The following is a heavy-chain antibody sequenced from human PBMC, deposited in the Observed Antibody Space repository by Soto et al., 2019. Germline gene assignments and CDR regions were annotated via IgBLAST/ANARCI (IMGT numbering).Heavy chain of an antibody. V-gene: IGHV1-69*13. J-gene: IGHJ6*02. CDR1: GGTFSSYA. Sequence: VASVKVSCKASGGTFSSYAISWVRQAPGQGLEWMGGIIPIFGTANYAQKFQGRVTITADESTSTAYMELSSLRSEDTAVYYCARVGSGSYYYYYYGMDVWGQGTTVTVSS. D-gene: IGHD1-26*01. CDR2: IIPIFGTA. CDR3: ARVGSGSYYYYYYGMDV.